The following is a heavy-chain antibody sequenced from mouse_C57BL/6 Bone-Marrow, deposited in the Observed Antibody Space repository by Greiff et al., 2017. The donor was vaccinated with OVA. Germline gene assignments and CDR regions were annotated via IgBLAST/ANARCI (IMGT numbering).Heavy chain of an antibody. D-gene: IGHD1-1*01. V-gene: IGHV1-59*01. J-gene: IGHJ1*03. CDR3: ARFGTYYYGSTHWYFDV. Sequence: QVQLKQPGAELVRPGTSVKLSCKASGYTFTSYWMHWVKQRPGQGLEWIGVIDPSDSYTNYNQKFKGKATLTVDTSSSTAYMQLSSLTSEDSAVYYCARFGTYYYGSTHWYFDVWGTGTTVTVSS. CDR2: IDPSDSYT. CDR1: GYTFTSYW.